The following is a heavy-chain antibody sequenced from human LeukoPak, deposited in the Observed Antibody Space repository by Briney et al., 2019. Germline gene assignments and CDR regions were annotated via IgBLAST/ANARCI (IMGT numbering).Heavy chain of an antibody. CDR1: GGSISSITYY. V-gene: IGHV4-39*07. CDR2: MYYRGNT. J-gene: IGHJ4*02. D-gene: IGHD1-7*01. CDR3: ARLYGNYQNYFDY. Sequence: NPSETLSLTCTVSGGSISSITYYWGWIRQPPGKGLEWVGHMYYRGNTFYSPSLKSRVTISVDTSKNQFSLKLRSVTAADTAVYYCARLYGNYQNYFDYWGQGTLVTVSS.